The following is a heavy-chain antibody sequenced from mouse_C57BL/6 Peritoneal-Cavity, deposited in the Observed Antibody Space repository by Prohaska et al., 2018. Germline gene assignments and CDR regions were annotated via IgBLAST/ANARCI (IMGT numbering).Heavy chain of an antibody. CDR2: IYPGSGST. D-gene: IGHD3-2*02. CDR3: ANQAYFDY. J-gene: IGHJ2*01. V-gene: IGHV1-55*01. Sequence: SVKMSCKASGYTFTSYWITGVKQRPGQGLEWIGDIYPGSGSTNYNEKFKSKATLTVDTSSSTAYMQLSSLTSEDSAVYYCANQAYFDYWGQGTTLTVSS. CDR1: GYTFTSYW.